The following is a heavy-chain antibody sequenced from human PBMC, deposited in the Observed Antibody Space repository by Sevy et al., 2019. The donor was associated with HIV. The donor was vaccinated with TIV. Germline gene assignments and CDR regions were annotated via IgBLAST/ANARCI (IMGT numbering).Heavy chain of an antibody. D-gene: IGHD2-15*01. J-gene: IGHJ4*02. CDR1: GFTFSGSA. V-gene: IGHV3-30*04. Sequence: GGSLRLSCAASGFTFSGSAMHWVRQAPGKGLEWVAVISYDGSNKYYADSVKGRFTISRDNSKNTLYLQMNSLRAEDTAVYYCAKEGRRYCSGGSCYSGRYFDYWGQGTLVTVSS. CDR3: AKEGRRYCSGGSCYSGRYFDY. CDR2: ISYDGSNK.